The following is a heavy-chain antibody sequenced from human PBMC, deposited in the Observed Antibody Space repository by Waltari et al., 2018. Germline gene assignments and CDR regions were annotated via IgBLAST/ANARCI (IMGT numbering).Heavy chain of an antibody. CDR3: ARVRVTPPGFDY. D-gene: IGHD2-21*02. CDR1: DGSVSTTNW. CDR2: VYHTGST. V-gene: IGHV4-4*02. Sequence: QVRLQESGPGLVKPSGTLSLTCTVSDGSVSTTNWWSWVRQPPGKGLQWIAEVYHTGSTYFNPSLESRVTISLDKSKNQVFLNLTSVTVADTAVYYCARVRVTPPGFDYWGQGTLVTVSS. J-gene: IGHJ4*02.